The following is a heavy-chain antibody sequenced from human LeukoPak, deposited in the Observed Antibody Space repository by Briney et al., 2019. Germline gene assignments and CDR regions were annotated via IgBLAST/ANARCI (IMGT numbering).Heavy chain of an antibody. Sequence: PGGSLRLSCAASGFTVSGSYMSWVRQAPGKGLEWLSVIYTGGTTYYADSVKGRFTISRDNSNNTLHLQMNSLRLEDTAVYYCARGYPGYVAWFDPWGQGTLVAVSS. CDR3: ARGYPGYVAWFDP. J-gene: IGHJ5*02. CDR1: GFTVSGSY. CDR2: IYTGGTT. D-gene: IGHD5-12*01. V-gene: IGHV3-66*02.